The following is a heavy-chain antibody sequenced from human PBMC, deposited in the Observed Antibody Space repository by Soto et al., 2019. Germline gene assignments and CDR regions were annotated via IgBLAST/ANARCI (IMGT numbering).Heavy chain of an antibody. V-gene: IGHV1-3*04. CDR3: ARAISGYVT. CDR2: INTGNGNT. D-gene: IGHD5-12*01. CDR1: GINHTTYA. J-gene: IGHJ5*02. Sequence: QVQLVQSGAEVKKPGASVKVSCKASGINHTTYAIHWGRQAPGQGLEWMGWINTGNGNTRYSQSFQGRVTLTTDTSANTAYMDLSSLTSEDTAVYYCARAISGYVTWGQGTLITVSS.